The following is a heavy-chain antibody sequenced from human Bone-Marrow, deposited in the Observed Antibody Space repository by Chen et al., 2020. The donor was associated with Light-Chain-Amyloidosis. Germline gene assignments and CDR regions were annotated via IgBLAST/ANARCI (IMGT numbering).Heavy chain of an antibody. CDR1: GGSFSGYY. V-gene: IGHV4-34*01. Sequence: QVQLQQWGAGLLKPSETLSLTCAVYGGSFSGYYWSWIRQPPGKGLEWIGEINHSGSTNYNPSLKSRVTISVDTSKNQFSLKLSSVTAADTAVYYCARGPSRITIFGVVITRGYFDYCGQGTLVTVSS. CDR3: ARGPSRITIFGVVITRGYFDY. CDR2: INHSGST. J-gene: IGHJ4*02. D-gene: IGHD3-3*01.